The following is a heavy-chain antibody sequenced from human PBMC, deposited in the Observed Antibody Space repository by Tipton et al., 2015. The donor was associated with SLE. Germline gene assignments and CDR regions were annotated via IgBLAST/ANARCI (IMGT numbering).Heavy chain of an antibody. Sequence: TLSLTCAVSSYSISNDNWWGWIRQPPGKGLEWIGYVSYSGSTNYNPSLKSRVTISVDTSMNHLSLKLNSVTAADTAVYFCAVHSIRDPAFDIWGQGTMVTVSS. CDR3: AVHSIRDPAFDI. CDR2: VSYSGST. D-gene: IGHD2-21*01. V-gene: IGHV4-28*01. J-gene: IGHJ3*02. CDR1: SYSISNDNW.